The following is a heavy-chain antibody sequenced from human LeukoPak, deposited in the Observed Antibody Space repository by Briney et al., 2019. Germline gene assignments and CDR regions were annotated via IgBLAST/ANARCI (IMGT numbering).Heavy chain of an antibody. CDR3: ARRESGSYYNY. D-gene: IGHD1-26*01. CDR2: IYYSGST. Sequence: SETLSLTCTVSGDPISDYCWTWIRQPAGKGLEWIGSIYYSGSTYYNPSLKSRVTISVDTSKNQFSLKLSSVTAADTAVYYCARRESGSYYNYWGQGTLVTVSS. J-gene: IGHJ4*02. CDR1: GDPISDYC. V-gene: IGHV4-59*05.